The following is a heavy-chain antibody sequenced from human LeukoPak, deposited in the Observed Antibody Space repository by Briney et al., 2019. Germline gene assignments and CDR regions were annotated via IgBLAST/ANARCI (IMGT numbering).Heavy chain of an antibody. Sequence: SETLSLTRTVSGGSISGHHWSWIRQPPGKGLEWIGYIYYTGSTNYNPSLKSRVTVSLDTSMNQFSLQLASVTVADTAVYYCARQAHCTSTICNPFDYWGQGTLVTVSS. CDR1: GGSISGHH. V-gene: IGHV4-59*08. D-gene: IGHD2-2*01. CDR3: ARQAHCTSTICNPFDY. CDR2: IYYTGST. J-gene: IGHJ4*02.